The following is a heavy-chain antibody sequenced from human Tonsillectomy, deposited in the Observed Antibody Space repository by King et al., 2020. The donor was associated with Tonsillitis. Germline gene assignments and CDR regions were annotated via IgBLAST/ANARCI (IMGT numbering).Heavy chain of an antibody. CDR2: IYSGGSHT. V-gene: IGHV3-23*03. CDR1: GFNFSNYA. Sequence: VQLVESGGGLAQPGGSLRLSCAASGFNFSNYAMSWVRQAPGKGLEWVSVIYSGGSHTYYADSVRGRFTISRDNSKNTLYLQMNSLRAEDTAVYYCAKIWFAELSPIDYWGQGALVTVSS. D-gene: IGHD3-10*01. CDR3: AKIWFAELSPIDY. J-gene: IGHJ4*02.